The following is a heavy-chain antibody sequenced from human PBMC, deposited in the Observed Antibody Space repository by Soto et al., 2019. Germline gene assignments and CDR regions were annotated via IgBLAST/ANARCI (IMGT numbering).Heavy chain of an antibody. CDR1: GFTFSTSA. CDR2: ISYDGSNE. J-gene: IGHJ4*02. Sequence: GGSLRLSCAASGFTFSTSAMHWVRQAPGKGLEGVAVISYDGSNENYADSVKGRFTISRDNSKNTLYLQMNSLRAEDTAVYFCATGYTYGSYWGQGTLVTVSS. D-gene: IGHD5-18*01. CDR3: ATGYTYGSY. V-gene: IGHV3-30-3*01.